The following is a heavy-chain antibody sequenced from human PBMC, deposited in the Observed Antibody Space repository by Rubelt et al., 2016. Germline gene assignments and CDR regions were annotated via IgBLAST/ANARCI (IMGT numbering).Heavy chain of an antibody. CDR3: ARDRIDY. J-gene: IGHJ4*02. CDR1: S. Sequence: SMNWVRQAPGKGLEWVAVISYDGSNKYYADSVKGRFTISRDNSKNTLYLQMNSLRAEDTAVYYCARDRIDYWGQGTLVTVSS. V-gene: IGHV3-30*12. CDR2: ISYDGSNK.